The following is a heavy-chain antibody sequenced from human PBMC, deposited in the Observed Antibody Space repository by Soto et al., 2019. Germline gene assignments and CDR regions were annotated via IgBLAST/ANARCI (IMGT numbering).Heavy chain of an antibody. CDR3: ARDSSPRRGYSYGCYYFDY. CDR2: ISSSSSTI. V-gene: IGHV3-48*02. J-gene: IGHJ4*02. CDR1: GFTFSSYS. D-gene: IGHD5-18*01. Sequence: EVQLVESGGGLVQPGGSLRLSCAASGFTFSSYSMNWVRQAPGKGLEWVSYISSSSSTIYYADSVKGRFTISRDNAKNSLYLQMNSLRDEDTAVYYCARDSSPRRGYSYGCYYFDYWGQGTLFTVAS.